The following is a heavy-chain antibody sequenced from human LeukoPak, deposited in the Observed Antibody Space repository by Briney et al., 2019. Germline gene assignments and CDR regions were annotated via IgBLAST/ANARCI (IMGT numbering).Heavy chain of an antibody. CDR2: IKEDGSEK. CDR1: GFTFSSYW. Sequence: GGSLRLSCAASGFTFSSYWMSWVRQAPGKGLEWVANIKEDGSEKYYADSVKGRFTISRDNAKNSLYLQMNSLRAEGTAVYYCARGQQMVRDLDYWGQGILVTVSS. J-gene: IGHJ4*02. D-gene: IGHD6-13*01. CDR3: ARGQQMVRDLDY. V-gene: IGHV3-7*01.